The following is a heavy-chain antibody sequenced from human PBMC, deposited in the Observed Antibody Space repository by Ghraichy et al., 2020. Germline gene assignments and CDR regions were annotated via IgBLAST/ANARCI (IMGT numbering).Heavy chain of an antibody. J-gene: IGHJ3*02. CDR2: ISPTGST. V-gene: IGHV4-4*07. CDR1: C. CDR3: ARDGRRNAYDI. Sequence: CCTGIRQPAGKGLEWIGRISPTGSTNYNSSLKSRVTMSVDTSKNQFSLKLNSVTAADTAIYYCARDGRRNAYDIWGQGTMVTVSS.